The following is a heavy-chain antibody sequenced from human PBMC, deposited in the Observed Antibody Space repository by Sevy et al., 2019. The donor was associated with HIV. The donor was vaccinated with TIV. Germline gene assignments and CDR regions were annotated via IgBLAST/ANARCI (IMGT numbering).Heavy chain of an antibody. CDR1: GFTFGDYA. CDR2: IRSKANGGTT. CDR3: TRDRDMRYSSSWYDH. Sequence: GGSLRLSCTASGFTFGDYAMSWFRQAPGKGLEWVGFIRSKANGGTTEYAASVKGRFTISSDDSKSIAYLQMNSLKTEDTAVYYCTRDRDMRYSSSWYDHWGQGTLVTVSS. V-gene: IGHV3-49*03. J-gene: IGHJ5*02. D-gene: IGHD6-13*01.